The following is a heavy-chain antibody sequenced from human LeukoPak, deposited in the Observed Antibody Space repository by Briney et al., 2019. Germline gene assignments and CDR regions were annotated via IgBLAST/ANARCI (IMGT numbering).Heavy chain of an antibody. CDR3: AKDSLPSGWRGGYFDY. Sequence: GGSLRLSCAASGFTFSSYAMSWVRQAPGKGLEWVSAISGSGGSTYYADSVKGRFTISRDNSKNTLYLQMNSLRAEDTAVYYCAKDSLPSGWRGGYFDYWGQGTLVTVSS. D-gene: IGHD6-19*01. V-gene: IGHV3-23*01. CDR1: GFTFSSYA. J-gene: IGHJ4*02. CDR2: ISGSGGST.